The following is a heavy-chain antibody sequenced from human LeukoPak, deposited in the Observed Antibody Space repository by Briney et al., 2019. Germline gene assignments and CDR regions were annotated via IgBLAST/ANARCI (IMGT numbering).Heavy chain of an antibody. CDR3: AKVLLWFGESEYYFDY. J-gene: IGHJ4*02. Sequence: PGGSLRLSCAASGFTFSSCAMSWVRQAPGKGLEGVAAISGSGGSTYYADSVKGRFTISRDNSKNTLYLQMNSLRAEDTAVYYCAKVLLWFGESEYYFDYWGQGTLVTVSS. CDR1: GFTFSSCA. V-gene: IGHV3-23*01. CDR2: ISGSGGST. D-gene: IGHD3-10*01.